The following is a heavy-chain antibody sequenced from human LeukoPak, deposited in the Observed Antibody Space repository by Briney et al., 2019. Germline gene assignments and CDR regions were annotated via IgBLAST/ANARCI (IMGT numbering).Heavy chain of an antibody. CDR3: AREARGSSSAY. Sequence: GESLKISCKCSGYNFDSHWIGWVRQMPGKGLEWMGIIYPGDSDTRYSPSFRGQVTISADKSISTAYLQWSSLKASDSAMYYCAREARGSSSAYWGQGTLVTVPS. J-gene: IGHJ4*02. D-gene: IGHD3-10*01. CDR1: GYNFDSHW. CDR2: IYPGDSDT. V-gene: IGHV5-51*01.